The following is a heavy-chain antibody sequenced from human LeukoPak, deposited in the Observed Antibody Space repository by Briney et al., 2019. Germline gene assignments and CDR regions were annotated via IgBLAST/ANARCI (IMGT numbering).Heavy chain of an antibody. CDR2: ISSSGSTI. CDR1: GFTFSDYY. V-gene: IGHV3-11*01. J-gene: IGHJ6*03. D-gene: IGHD2-21*02. CDR3: ARVSCGGDCYSYSPYYYMDV. Sequence: GGSLRLSCAASGFTFSDYYMSWIRQAPGKGLEWVSYISSSGSTIYYADSVKGRFTISRANAKNSLYLQMNSLRAEDTAVYYCARVSCGGDCYSYSPYYYMDVWGKGTTVTVSS.